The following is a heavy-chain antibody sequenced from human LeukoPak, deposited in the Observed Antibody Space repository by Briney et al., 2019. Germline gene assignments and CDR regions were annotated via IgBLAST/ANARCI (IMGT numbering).Heavy chain of an antibody. CDR3: ARAATRYCSGGSCYRYRTYWYLDL. CDR1: GGSISSYY. V-gene: IGHV4-59*01. D-gene: IGHD2-15*01. CDR2: IYYSGST. Sequence: SETLSLTCTVSGGSISSYYWSWIRQPPGKGLEWIGYIYYSGSTNYNPSLKSRVTISVDTSKNQFSLKLSSVTAADTAVYYCARAATRYCSGGSCYRYRTYWYLDLWGRGTLVTVSS. J-gene: IGHJ2*01.